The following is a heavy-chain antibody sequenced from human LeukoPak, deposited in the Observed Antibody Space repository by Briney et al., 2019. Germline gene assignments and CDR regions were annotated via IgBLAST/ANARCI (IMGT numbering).Heavy chain of an antibody. CDR2: IYYSGST. CDR3: ASGYCSGGSCLVFDY. CDR1: GGSISSSSYY. J-gene: IGHJ4*02. D-gene: IGHD2-15*01. Sequence: SETLSLTCTVSGGSISSSSYYWGWIRQPPGKGLGWIGSIYYSGSTYYNPSLESRVTISVDTSKNQFSLKLSSVTAADTAVYYCASGYCSGGSCLVFDYWGQGTLVTVSS. V-gene: IGHV4-39*01.